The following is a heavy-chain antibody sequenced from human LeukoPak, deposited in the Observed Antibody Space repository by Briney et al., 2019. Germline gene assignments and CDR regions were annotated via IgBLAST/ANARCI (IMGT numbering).Heavy chain of an antibody. CDR1: GFTFSSYA. J-gene: IGHJ3*02. V-gene: IGHV3-23*01. Sequence: GGSLRLSCAASGFTFSSYAMSWVRQAPGKGLEWVSAISGSGGSTYYADSVKGRFTISTDNAKNTLYLQMNSLRAEDTAVYYCAKSNYGDYGAPFDIWGQGTMVTVSS. CDR2: ISGSGGST. CDR3: AKSNYGDYGAPFDI. D-gene: IGHD4-17*01.